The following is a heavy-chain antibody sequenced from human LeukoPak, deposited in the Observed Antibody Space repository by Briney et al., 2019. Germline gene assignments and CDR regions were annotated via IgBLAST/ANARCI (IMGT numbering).Heavy chain of an antibody. CDR2: INPNSGGT. V-gene: IGHV1-2*02. CDR3: ARVYIADYYDSSGYYYGEYFQH. J-gene: IGHJ1*01. CDR1: GYTFTGYY. Sequence: ASVKVSCKASGYTFTGYYMHWVRQAPGQGLEWMGWINPNSGGTNYAQKFQGRVTMTRDTSISTAYMELSRLRSDDTAVYYCARVYIADYYDSSGYYYGEYFQHWGQGTLVTVSS. D-gene: IGHD3-22*01.